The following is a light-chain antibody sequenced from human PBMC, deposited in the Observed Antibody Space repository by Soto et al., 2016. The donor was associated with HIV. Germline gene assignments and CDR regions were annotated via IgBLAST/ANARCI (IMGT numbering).Light chain of an antibody. CDR1: NIGSKS. CDR2: DDT. J-gene: IGLJ2*01. CDR3: QVWDSSSDHVI. V-gene: IGLV3-21*03. Sequence: SYELTQPPSXSVAPGKTARITCGGNNIGSKSVHWCQQKPGQAPVLVVYDDTDRPSGIPERFSGFNSGKTATLTISRVEAGDEADYYCQVWDSSSDHVIFGGGTKLTVL.